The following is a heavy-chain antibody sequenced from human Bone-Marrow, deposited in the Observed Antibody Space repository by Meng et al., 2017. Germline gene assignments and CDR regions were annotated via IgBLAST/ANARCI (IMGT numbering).Heavy chain of an antibody. Sequence: ASVKVSCKASGYTFTSYYMHWVRQAPGQGLEWMGIINPSGGSTSYAQKFQGRVTMTRDTSITTASMELSRLRSDDTAVYYCARVPWPDMMGYSWPSFDYWGQGTLVTVSS. D-gene: IGHD3-16*01. CDR2: INPSGGST. CDR1: GYTFTSYY. CDR3: ARVPWPDMMGYSWPSFDY. V-gene: IGHV1-46*01. J-gene: IGHJ4*02.